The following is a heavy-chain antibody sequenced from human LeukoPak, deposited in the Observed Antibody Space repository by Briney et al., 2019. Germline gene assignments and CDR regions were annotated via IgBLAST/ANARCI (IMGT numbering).Heavy chain of an antibody. CDR2: ISSSGSTI. CDR3: VRHSSGWRGLYYYGLGV. CDR1: GFTFSSNS. Sequence: GGSLRLSCAASGFTFSSNSMNWVRQAPGKGLECVSYISSSGSTIYYADSVKGRFTISRDNVKNSLYLQMNSLRAEDTAVYYCVRHSSGWRGLYYYGLGVWGQGTTVTVSS. V-gene: IGHV3-48*01. D-gene: IGHD6-19*01. J-gene: IGHJ6*02.